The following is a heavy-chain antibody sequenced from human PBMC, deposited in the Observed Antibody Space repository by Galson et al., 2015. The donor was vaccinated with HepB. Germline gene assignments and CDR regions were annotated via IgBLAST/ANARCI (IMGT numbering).Heavy chain of an antibody. CDR3: AKSEYDGSDEYDPEIDY. V-gene: IGHV3-30*18. D-gene: IGHD3-22*01. CDR2: ISYDESKK. CDR1: GFTFRNYA. Sequence: SLRLSCATSGFTFRNYAMHWVRQAPGKGLQWVTLISYDESKKYYVDSVKGRFTISRDNPKNTVYLEMSSLRPEDTGVYYCAKSEYDGSDEYDPEIDYWGQGTLVTVSS. J-gene: IGHJ4*02.